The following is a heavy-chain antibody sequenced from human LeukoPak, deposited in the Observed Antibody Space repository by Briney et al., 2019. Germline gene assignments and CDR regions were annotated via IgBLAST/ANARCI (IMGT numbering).Heavy chain of an antibody. CDR3: ARHPLSGSYYRSVDY. V-gene: IGHV4-39*01. J-gene: IGHJ4*02. CDR1: GGSISSSSYY. CDR2: IYYSGST. Sequence: SETLSLTCTVSGGSISSSSYYWGWIRQPPGKGLEWIGSIYYSGSTYYNPSLKSRVTISVDTSKNQFFLKLSSVTAADTAAYYCARHPLSGSYYRSVDYWGQGTLVTVSS. D-gene: IGHD1-26*01.